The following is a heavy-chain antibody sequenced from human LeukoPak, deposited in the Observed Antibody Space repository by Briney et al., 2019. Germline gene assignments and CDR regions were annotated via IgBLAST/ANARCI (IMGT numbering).Heavy chain of an antibody. CDR3: ARDPDSSKARSRFDP. CDR2: VNPSGGST. D-gene: IGHD2-21*01. V-gene: IGHV1-46*03. CDR1: GYTFTSYY. Sequence: ASVKVSCKASGYTFTSYYMHWVRQAPGQGLEWMGIVNPSGGSTSYAQKFQGRVTMTRDTSTSTVYMELSSLRSEDTAVYYCARDPDSSKARSRFDPWGQGTLVTVSS. J-gene: IGHJ5*02.